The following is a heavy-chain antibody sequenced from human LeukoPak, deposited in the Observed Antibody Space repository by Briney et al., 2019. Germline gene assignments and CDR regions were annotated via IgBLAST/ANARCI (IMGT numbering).Heavy chain of an antibody. CDR2: TSYDGSNK. V-gene: IGHV3-30-3*01. Sequence: GRSLRLSCAASGFTFSSYAMHWVRQAPGEGLEWVAVTSYDGSNKYYADSVKGRFTISRDNSKNTLYLQMSSLRAEDTAVYYCARDSSIAAAYDYWGQGTLVTVSS. CDR1: GFTFSSYA. CDR3: ARDSSIAAAYDY. J-gene: IGHJ4*02. D-gene: IGHD6-13*01.